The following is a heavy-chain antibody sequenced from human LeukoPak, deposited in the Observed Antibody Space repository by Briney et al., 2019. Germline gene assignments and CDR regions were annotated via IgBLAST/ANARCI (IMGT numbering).Heavy chain of an antibody. CDR2: SGGIGGGT. Sequence: PGGSLRLSCAASGFTFDNYAMNWVRRAPGKGLEWVSVSGGIGGGTYYADSVKGRFSISRDNSKNTVYLQMNSLRAEDTAVYYCAKEEMIMVTGVWFDAWGQGTLVTVSS. CDR1: GFTFDNYA. CDR3: AKEEMIMVTGVWFDA. J-gene: IGHJ5*02. D-gene: IGHD4/OR15-4a*01. V-gene: IGHV3-23*01.